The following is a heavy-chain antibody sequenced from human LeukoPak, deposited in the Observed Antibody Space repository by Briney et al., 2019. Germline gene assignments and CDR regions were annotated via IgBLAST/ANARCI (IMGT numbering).Heavy chain of an antibody. CDR2: ISYDGRNK. CDR1: GFTFNNYG. V-gene: IGHV3-30*03. D-gene: IGHD3-16*01. Sequence: GGSLRLSCAASGFTFNNYGMHWVRQAPGKGLEWVAVISYDGRNKHYPDSVMGRFTISRDNSRSTLYLQMYSLRVADTALYYCATEGAYSDSPDYDAYHFDYWGQGTLVTVSS. J-gene: IGHJ4*02. CDR3: ATEGAYSDSPDYDAYHFDY.